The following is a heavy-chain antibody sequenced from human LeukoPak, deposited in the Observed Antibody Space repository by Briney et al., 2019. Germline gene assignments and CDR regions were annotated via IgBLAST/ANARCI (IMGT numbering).Heavy chain of an antibody. Sequence: PGGSLRLSCAASGFSFSNHYMRWIRQAPGKGLEWVANINEDGSNKWHLCSVKGRFTVSRDNARNALYLQMNSLRVEDTAVYYCTRVIVAVPGYFDYFDFWGQGALVTVSS. V-gene: IGHV3-7*01. CDR2: INEDGSNK. CDR3: TRVIVAVPGYFDYFDF. J-gene: IGHJ4*02. D-gene: IGHD6-19*01. CDR1: GFSFSNHY.